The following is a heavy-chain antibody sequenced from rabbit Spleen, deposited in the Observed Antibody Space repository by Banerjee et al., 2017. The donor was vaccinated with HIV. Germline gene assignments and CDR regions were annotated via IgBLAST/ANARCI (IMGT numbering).Heavy chain of an antibody. V-gene: IGHV1S40*01. D-gene: IGHD6-1*01. CDR2: SYAGSSGST. Sequence: QSLEESGGGLVKPGASLTLTCKASGFSFNSGYDMCWVRQAPGKGLEWIACSYAGSSGSTYSAIWAKGRFTISKTSSTTVTLQMTSLTAADTATYFCVRDDGSYDYIDGYFNLWGQGTLVTVS. CDR3: VRDDGSYDYIDGYFNL. J-gene: IGHJ4*01. CDR1: GFSFNSGYD.